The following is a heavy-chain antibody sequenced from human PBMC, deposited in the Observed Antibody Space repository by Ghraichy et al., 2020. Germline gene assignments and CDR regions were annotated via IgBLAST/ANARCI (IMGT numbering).Heavy chain of an antibody. J-gene: IGHJ6*02. CDR1: GYTFTSYG. CDR3: ARNGPGFLWFGDYYYGMDV. V-gene: IGHV1-18*01. CDR2: ISAYNGNT. D-gene: IGHD3-10*01. Sequence: ASVKVSCKASGYTFTSYGISWVRQAPGQGLEWMGWISAYNGNTNYAQKLQGRVTMTTDTSTSTAYMELRSLRSDDTAVYYCARNGPGFLWFGDYYYGMDVWGQGTTVTVSS.